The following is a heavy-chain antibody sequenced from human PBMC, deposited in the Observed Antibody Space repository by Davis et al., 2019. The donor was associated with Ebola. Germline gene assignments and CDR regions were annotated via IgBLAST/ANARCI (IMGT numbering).Heavy chain of an antibody. CDR1: GGTFSSYA. D-gene: IGHD3-22*01. CDR3: ARDRITMIVVVPSSYGMDV. V-gene: IGHV1-69*04. J-gene: IGHJ6*02. Sequence: AALVKVSCKASGGTFSSYAISWVRQAPGQGLEWMGRIIPILGIANYAQKFQGRVTITADKSTSTAYMELSSLRSEDTAVYYCARDRITMIVVVPSSYGMDVWGQGTTVTVSS. CDR2: IIPILGIA.